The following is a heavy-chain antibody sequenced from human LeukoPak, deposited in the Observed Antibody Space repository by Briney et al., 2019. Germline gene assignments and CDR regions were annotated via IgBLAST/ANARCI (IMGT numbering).Heavy chain of an antibody. Sequence: ASVKVSCKASGYTFTSYDINWVRQATGQGLEWMGWMNPNSGNTGYAQKFQGRVTMTRNTSISTAYMELSSLRSEDTAVYYCARGLTARRSNYYYYYMDDWGKGTTVTVSS. V-gene: IGHV1-8*01. CDR1: GYTFTSYD. CDR3: ARGLTARRSNYYYYYMDD. CDR2: MNPNSGNT. J-gene: IGHJ6*03. D-gene: IGHD6-6*01.